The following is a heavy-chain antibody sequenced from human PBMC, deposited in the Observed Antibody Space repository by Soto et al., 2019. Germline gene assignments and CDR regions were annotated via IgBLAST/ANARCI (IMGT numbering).Heavy chain of an antibody. D-gene: IGHD3-3*01. Sequence: QITLNESGPTQVKPRQTLTLTCTFSGFSLTTSGVGVGWIRQSPGKAPEWLALIYWDDDKRYIPSLKSRLTSTKDTSKNQVVLTMADLDPADTATYYCAHRVLRAVFGLVTTTAIYFDFWGQGTPVAVSS. CDR3: AHRVLRAVFGLVTTTAIYFDF. CDR2: IYWDDDK. CDR1: GFSLTTSGVG. V-gene: IGHV2-5*02. J-gene: IGHJ4*02.